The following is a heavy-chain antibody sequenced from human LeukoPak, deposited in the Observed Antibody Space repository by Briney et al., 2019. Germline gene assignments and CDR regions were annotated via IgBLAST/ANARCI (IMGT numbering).Heavy chain of an antibody. CDR1: GGSIRSSDDY. V-gene: IGHV4-39*07. CDR2: IYYTGSS. Sequence: SETLSLTCSVSGGSIRSSDDYWGFVRQTPGKGLEWMGSIYYTGSSHYNPSLKSRATISVDTSKNQFSLKLTSVTAADTAVYYCARVSDGDYGDYYYYYMDVWGKGTTVTISS. CDR3: ARVSDGDYGDYYYYYMDV. D-gene: IGHD4-17*01. J-gene: IGHJ6*03.